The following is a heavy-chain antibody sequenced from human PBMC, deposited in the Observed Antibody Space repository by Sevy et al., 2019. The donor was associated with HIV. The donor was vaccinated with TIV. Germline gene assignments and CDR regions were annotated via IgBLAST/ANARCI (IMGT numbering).Heavy chain of an antibody. CDR3: ARALGGALSHFDY. D-gene: IGHD2-2*01. J-gene: IGHJ4*02. CDR2: INPNSGGT. CDR1: GYTFTGYY. V-gene: IGHV1-2*06. Sequence: ASVKVSCKASGYTFTGYYMHWVRQAPGQGLEWMGRINPNSGGTNYAQMFQGRVTMTRDTSISTAYMELSRLRSDDTAVYYCARALGGALSHFDYWGQGTLVTVSS.